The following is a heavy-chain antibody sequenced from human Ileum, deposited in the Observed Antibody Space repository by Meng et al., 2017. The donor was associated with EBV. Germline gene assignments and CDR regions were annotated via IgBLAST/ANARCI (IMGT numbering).Heavy chain of an antibody. Sequence: VQSRQWEAGRLTSSETLSLSCAVYGGSFSGYYWSWIRQPPGKGLEWIGEINHSGSTNYNPSLKSRVTISVDTSKNQFSLKLSSVTAADTAVYYCARGRGYGDYGSLYWGQGTLVTVSA. J-gene: IGHJ4*02. D-gene: IGHD4-17*01. CDR1: GGSFSGYY. CDR3: ARGRGYGDYGSLY. V-gene: IGHV4-34*02. CDR2: INHSGST.